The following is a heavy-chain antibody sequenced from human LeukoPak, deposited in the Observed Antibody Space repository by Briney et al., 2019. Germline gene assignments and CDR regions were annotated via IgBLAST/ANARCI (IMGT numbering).Heavy chain of an antibody. D-gene: IGHD6-13*01. CDR3: ARSVGYSSSWCDY. J-gene: IGHJ4*02. V-gene: IGHV4-4*02. CDR2: IYHSGST. CDR1: GGSISSSNW. Sequence: SETLSLTCAVSGGSISSSNWWNWVRQPPRKGLEWIGEIYHSGSTNYNPSLKSRVTISVDKSKNQFSLKLTSVTAADTAVYYCARSVGYSSSWCDYWGQGTLVTVSS.